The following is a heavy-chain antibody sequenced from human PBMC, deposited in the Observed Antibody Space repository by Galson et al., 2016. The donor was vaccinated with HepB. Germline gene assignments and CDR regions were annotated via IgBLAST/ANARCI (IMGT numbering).Heavy chain of an antibody. Sequence: SLRLSCAASGFVVSSTYMAWVRQAPGRGLECVSLLYRDGFTYYADSVKGRFTISRDNSKNTFYLQMKSLSADDQAVYYCARDGRQERGPIFDYRGQGTLGTVSS. CDR3: ARDGRQERGPIFDY. CDR2: LYRDGFT. J-gene: IGHJ4*02. D-gene: IGHD6-6*01. V-gene: IGHV3-66*01. CDR1: GFVVSSTY.